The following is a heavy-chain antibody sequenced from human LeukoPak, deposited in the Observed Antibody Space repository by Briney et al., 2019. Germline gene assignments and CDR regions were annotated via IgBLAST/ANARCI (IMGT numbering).Heavy chain of an antibody. CDR2: ISGSAGST. D-gene: IGHD6-13*01. J-gene: IGHJ4*02. CDR1: GFIFGNYA. CDR3: AKDSKITSADYYFDY. V-gene: IGHV3-23*01. Sequence: PGGSLRLSCAGSGFIFGNYAMSWVRQAPGKGLEWVSVISGSAGSTYYADSVKGRFTIPRDNSKNTAYLQMDSLRVEDMAVYYCAKDSKITSADYYFDYWGLGTLVTVSS.